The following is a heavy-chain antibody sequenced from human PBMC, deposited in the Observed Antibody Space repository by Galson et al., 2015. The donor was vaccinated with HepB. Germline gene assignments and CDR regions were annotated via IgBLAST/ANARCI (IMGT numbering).Heavy chain of an antibody. CDR2: IIPIFATA. Sequence: SVKVSCKASGGTFSNYAISWVRQAPGQGLEWMGGIIPIFATANYAQKFQGRVTITADKATSTTYMELSSLRSEDTAVYYCARALGYCSSTNCYAYYYYYGIDVWGQGTTVTVSS. D-gene: IGHD2-2*01. V-gene: IGHV1-69*06. CDR3: ARALGYCSSTNCYAYYYYYGIDV. CDR1: GGTFSNYA. J-gene: IGHJ6*02.